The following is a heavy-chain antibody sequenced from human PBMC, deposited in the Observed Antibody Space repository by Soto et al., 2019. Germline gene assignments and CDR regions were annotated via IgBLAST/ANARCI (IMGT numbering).Heavy chain of an antibody. Sequence: QPGGSLRLSCAASGINFTDYAMSWVRQAPGKGLEWIASISPTSSSYFHADSGRGRFTISRDNSKNTLYLQMNSLRAEDTAIYYFAKDSPMVQQLFHYYYYGMDVWGQGTTVTVSS. CDR1: GINFTDYA. V-gene: IGHV3-23*01. CDR2: ISPTSSSY. D-gene: IGHD6-13*01. CDR3: AKDSPMVQQLFHYYYYGMDV. J-gene: IGHJ6*02.